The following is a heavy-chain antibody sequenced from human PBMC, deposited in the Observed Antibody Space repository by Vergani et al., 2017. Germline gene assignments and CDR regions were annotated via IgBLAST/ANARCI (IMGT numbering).Heavy chain of an antibody. V-gene: IGHV3-53*02. Sequence: EVQLVETGGGLIQPGGSLRLSCAASGFTVSSNYMSWVRQAPGKGLEWVSVSYSGGSTYYADSVKGRFTISRDNSKNTLYLQMNSLRAEDTAVYYCARGPYYYYYGMDVWGQGTTVTVSS. CDR3: ARGPYYYYYGMDV. CDR2: SYSGGST. J-gene: IGHJ6*02. CDR1: GFTVSSNY.